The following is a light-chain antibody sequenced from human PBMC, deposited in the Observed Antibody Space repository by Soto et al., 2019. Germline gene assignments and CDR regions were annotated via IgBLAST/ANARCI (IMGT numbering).Light chain of an antibody. V-gene: IGLV2-14*01. Sequence: LTQPASVSGSPGQSITLSCPGTSSDVGAYNYVSWYQQHPGKAPKLLIYDVSNRPSGVSNRFSGSKSGNTASLTISGLQAEDESDYYCSSYTSSSTLVFGTGTKVTVL. J-gene: IGLJ1*01. CDR1: SSDVGAYNY. CDR2: DVS. CDR3: SSYTSSSTLV.